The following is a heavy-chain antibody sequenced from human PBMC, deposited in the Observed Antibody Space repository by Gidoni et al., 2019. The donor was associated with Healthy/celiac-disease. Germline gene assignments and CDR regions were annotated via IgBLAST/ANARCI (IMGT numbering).Heavy chain of an antibody. D-gene: IGHD4-4*01. J-gene: IGHJ5*02. CDR1: GFPFSNYA. CDR2: ISGSGGST. Sequence: EVQLLESGGGLVQSGGSRRLSCAASGFPFSNYAMSWVRQAPGKGLEWVSAISGSGGSTYYADSVKGRFTISRDNSKNTLYLQMNSLRAEDTAVYYCAKDAPPYSNYLFGWFDPWGQGTLVTVSS. V-gene: IGHV3-23*01. CDR3: AKDAPPYSNYLFGWFDP.